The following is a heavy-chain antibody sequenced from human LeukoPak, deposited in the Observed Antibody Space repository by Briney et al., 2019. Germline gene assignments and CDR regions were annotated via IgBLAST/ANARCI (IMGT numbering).Heavy chain of an antibody. CDR1: GYSFTSGHY. V-gene: IGHV4-38-2*01. CDR3: STTCILRGFDY. CDR2: IYHTGSA. Sequence: SETLSLTCSVSGYSFTSGHYWGWIRQPPGKGLEWIANIYHTGSAHYNPSLKSRVTISVDTSTNQFSLKLSSVTAADTAVYCTSTTCILRGFDYWGQGTLVPVSS. D-gene: IGHD2-2*01. J-gene: IGHJ4*02.